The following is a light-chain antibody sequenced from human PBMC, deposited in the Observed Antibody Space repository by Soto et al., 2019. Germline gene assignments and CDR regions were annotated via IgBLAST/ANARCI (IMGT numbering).Light chain of an antibody. V-gene: IGLV4-69*01. J-gene: IGLJ3*02. CDR2: LNSDGSH. Sequence: QSVLTQSPSASASLGASVKLTCSLSSGHSSYTIAWHQQQPEKGPRYLMTLNSDGSHSKGDGIPDRFSGSSSGAERYLSISSLQSEEEADYYCQTWGTGIEVFGGGTQLTVL. CDR3: QTWGTGIEV. CDR1: SGHSSYT.